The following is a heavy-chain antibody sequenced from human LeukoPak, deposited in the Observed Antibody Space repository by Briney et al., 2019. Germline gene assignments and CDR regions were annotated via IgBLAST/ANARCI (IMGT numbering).Heavy chain of an antibody. D-gene: IGHD1-26*01. Sequence: SETLSLTCAVYIDSFTNYYWSWIRQTPGKGLEWIGEVNDSGGTNINPSLRSRVILSVDTSKNQFSLKLISVTAADTAVYYCARGQGATAPQVGKNWFDPWGQGTRVSVSS. V-gene: IGHV4-34*01. J-gene: IGHJ5*02. CDR1: IDSFTNYY. CDR3: ARGQGATAPQVGKNWFDP. CDR2: VNDSGGT.